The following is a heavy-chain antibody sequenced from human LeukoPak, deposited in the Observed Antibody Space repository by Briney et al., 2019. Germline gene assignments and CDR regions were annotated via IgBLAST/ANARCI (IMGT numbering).Heavy chain of an antibody. D-gene: IGHD3-3*01. CDR3: ATDRRLSLWSGYYLDY. V-gene: IGHV1-69*13. CDR1: GGTFSSYA. CDR2: IIPIFGTA. Sequence: GASVKVSCKASGGTFSSYAISWVRQAPGQGLEWMGGIIPIFGTANYAQKFQGRVTITADESTSTAYMELSSPRSEDTAVYYCATDRRLSLWSGYYLDYWGQGTLVTVSS. J-gene: IGHJ4*02.